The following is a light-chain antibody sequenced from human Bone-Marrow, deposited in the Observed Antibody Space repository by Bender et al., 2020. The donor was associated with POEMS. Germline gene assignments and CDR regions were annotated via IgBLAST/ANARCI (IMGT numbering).Light chain of an antibody. CDR1: SSKFGSYP. J-gene: IGLJ3*02. V-gene: IGLV1-44*01. Sequence: QSVLTQPPSASGTPGQRVTISCSGSSSKFGSYPVNWYQQLPGAAPKLVIFNNSQRPSGVPDRFSGSNSGTSASLASSGLRSEDEADIYCETWEDSQNGWVFGGGTKLTV. CDR2: NNS. CDR3: ETWEDSQNGWV.